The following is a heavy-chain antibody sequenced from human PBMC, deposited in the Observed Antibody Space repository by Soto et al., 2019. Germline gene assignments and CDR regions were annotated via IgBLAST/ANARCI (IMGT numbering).Heavy chain of an antibody. J-gene: IGHJ4*02. CDR3: ARDLAYQPLHFDF. D-gene: IGHD2-2*01. Sequence: QVQLVQSGAEVKKPGASVKVSCKATGYTFSNYGISWVRQAPGQGLEWMGWISAYNGNTKYAQKVQDRVTMTTDTSTSTAYMELRSLRSDDTAVYYCARDLAYQPLHFDFWGQGTLVTASS. V-gene: IGHV1-18*01. CDR2: ISAYNGNT. CDR1: GYTFSNYG.